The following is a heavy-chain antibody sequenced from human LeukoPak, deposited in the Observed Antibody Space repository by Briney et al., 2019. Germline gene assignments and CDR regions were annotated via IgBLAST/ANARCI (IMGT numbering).Heavy chain of an antibody. Sequence: PGGSLRLSCVVSGFSVSSSYINWVRQAPGKGLEWVSVIYSGGSTFYADSVKDRFTISRDNSENTVYLQVNSLRAEDTAVYYCERGVGGWSAFDIWGQGTMVTVSS. CDR2: IYSGGST. CDR3: ERGVGGWSAFDI. V-gene: IGHV3-53*01. CDR1: GFSVSSSY. D-gene: IGHD1-26*01. J-gene: IGHJ3*02.